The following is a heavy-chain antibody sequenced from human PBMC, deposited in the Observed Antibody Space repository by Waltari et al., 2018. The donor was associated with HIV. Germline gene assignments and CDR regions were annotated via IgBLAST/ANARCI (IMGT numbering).Heavy chain of an antibody. CDR2: IYTYDADT. Sequence: EVQLEQSGAEVKKPGESLKISCKASGFTFTNYWIAWVSQTPGKGLDWMGNIYTYDADTRLRPPLDGHVTSSAYEATAPAYMQCTSLRAWDRCIYYCARHRRGRSWFDPWGQGTRVTVAS. J-gene: IGHJ5*02. V-gene: IGHV5-51*01. CDR1: GFTFTNYW. D-gene: IGHD6-6*01. CDR3: ARHRRGRSWFDP.